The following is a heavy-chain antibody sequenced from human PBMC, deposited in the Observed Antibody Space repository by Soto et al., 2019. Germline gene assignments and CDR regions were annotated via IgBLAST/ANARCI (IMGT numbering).Heavy chain of an antibody. CDR2: INAGNGNT. V-gene: IGHV1-3*01. Sequence: ASVKVSCKASGYTFTSYAMHWVRQAPGQRLEWMGWINAGNGNTKYSQKFQGRVPIIRDTSVSTAYMELSSLRSEDTAVYYCASETGGAALFDYWGQGTLVTVSS. D-gene: IGHD7-27*01. CDR3: ASETGGAALFDY. CDR1: GYTFTSYA. J-gene: IGHJ4*02.